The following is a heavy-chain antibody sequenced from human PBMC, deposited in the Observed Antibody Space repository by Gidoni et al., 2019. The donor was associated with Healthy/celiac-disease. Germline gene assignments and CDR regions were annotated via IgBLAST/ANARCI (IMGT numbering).Heavy chain of an antibody. CDR1: GGSISSSRYY. CDR3: ARQVGLPYYGDYVASRDPWYFDL. CDR2: IYYRGST. V-gene: IGHV4-39*01. J-gene: IGHJ2*01. Sequence: QLQLQESGPGLVKPSETLSLTCTVSGGSISSSRYYWGWIRQPPGKGLEWIGSIYYRGSTSSNPSLKSRVTISVDTSKNQFSLKLSSVTAADTAVYYCARQVGLPYYGDYVASRDPWYFDLWGRGTLVTVSS. D-gene: IGHD4-17*01.